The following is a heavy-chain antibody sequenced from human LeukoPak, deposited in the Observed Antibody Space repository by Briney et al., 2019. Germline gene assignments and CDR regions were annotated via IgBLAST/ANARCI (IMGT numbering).Heavy chain of an antibody. V-gene: IGHV3-30-3*01. CDR1: GFTFSSYA. CDR3: AREVARGYRSMYYFDY. CDR2: ISYDGSNK. D-gene: IGHD3-22*01. Sequence: GGSLRLSCAASGFTFSSYAMSWVRQAPGKGLEWVAVISYDGSNKYYADSVKGRFTISRDNSKNTLYLQMNSLRAEDTAVYYCAREVARGYRSMYYFDYWGQGTLVTVSS. J-gene: IGHJ4*02.